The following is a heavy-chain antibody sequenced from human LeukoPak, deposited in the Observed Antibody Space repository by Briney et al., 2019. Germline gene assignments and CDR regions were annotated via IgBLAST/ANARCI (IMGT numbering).Heavy chain of an antibody. CDR3: AKDFHYDYVWGNGFDP. Sequence: GGSLRLSCAASGFTFDDYAMHWVRQAPGKGLEWASLISGDGGSTYYADSVKGRFTISRDNSKNSLYLQMNSLRTEDTALYYCAKDFHYDYVWGNGFDPWGQGTLVTVSS. CDR1: GFTFDDYA. V-gene: IGHV3-43*02. J-gene: IGHJ5*02. D-gene: IGHD3-16*01. CDR2: ISGDGGST.